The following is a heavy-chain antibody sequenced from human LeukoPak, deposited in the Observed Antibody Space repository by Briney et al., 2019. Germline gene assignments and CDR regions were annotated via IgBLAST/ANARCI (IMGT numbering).Heavy chain of an antibody. Sequence: SMKVSCKASGGTFSSYAISWVRQAPGQGLEWMGRIIPIFGTANYAQKFQGRVTITTDESTSTAYMELSSLRSEDTAVYYCASSSPYGDYGKDDYWGQGTLVTVSS. CDR2: IIPIFGTA. CDR1: GGTFSSYA. CDR3: ASSSPYGDYGKDDY. V-gene: IGHV1-69*05. J-gene: IGHJ4*02. D-gene: IGHD4-17*01.